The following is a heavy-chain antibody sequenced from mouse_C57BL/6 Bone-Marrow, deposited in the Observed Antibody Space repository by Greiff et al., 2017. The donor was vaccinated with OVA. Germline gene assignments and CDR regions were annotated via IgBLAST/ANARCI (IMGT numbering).Heavy chain of an antibody. Sequence: VKLMESGPGLVQPSQRLSITCTVSGFSLTSYGVHWVRQSPGKGLEWLGVIWSGGSTDYNAAFISRLSISKDNSKSQVFFKMNSLQADDTAIYYCARGYYGSSQAWFAYWGQGTLVTVSA. D-gene: IGHD1-1*01. CDR2: IWSGGST. CDR1: GFSLTSYG. J-gene: IGHJ3*01. CDR3: ARGYYGSSQAWFAY. V-gene: IGHV2-2*01.